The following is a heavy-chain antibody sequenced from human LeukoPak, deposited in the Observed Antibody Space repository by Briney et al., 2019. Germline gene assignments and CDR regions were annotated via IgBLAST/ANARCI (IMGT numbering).Heavy chain of an antibody. J-gene: IGHJ4*02. CDR2: INPKNDNT. Sequence: ASVKVSCKXSGYTFNSYFIHWMRQAPGQGLERMAWINPKNDNTRYSQKFQGRVTLTRDTSISTLYMDLSGLTSDDTAVYYCARGPSSGDFDFWGQGTLVTVSS. D-gene: IGHD4-17*01. CDR3: ARGPSSGDFDF. CDR1: GYTFNSYF. V-gene: IGHV1-2*02.